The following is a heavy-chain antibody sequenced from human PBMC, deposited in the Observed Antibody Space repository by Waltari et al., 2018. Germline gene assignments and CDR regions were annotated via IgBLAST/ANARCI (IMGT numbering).Heavy chain of an antibody. CDR2: IYHSGST. Sequence: QVQLQESGPGLVKPSETLSLTCTVSGYSISSGYYWGWIRQPPGKGLEWIGSIYHSGSTYYNPSLKSGVTISVDTSKNQFSLKLSSVTAADTAVYYCARDAPRVPAAPYWFDPWGQGTLVTVSS. CDR1: GYSISSGYY. J-gene: IGHJ5*02. CDR3: ARDAPRVPAAPYWFDP. V-gene: IGHV4-38-2*02. D-gene: IGHD2-2*01.